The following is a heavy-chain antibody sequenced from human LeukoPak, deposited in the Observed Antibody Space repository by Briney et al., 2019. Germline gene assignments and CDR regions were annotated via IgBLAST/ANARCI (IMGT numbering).Heavy chain of an antibody. CDR1: GGSISSSSYY. CDR3: ARSITMIVVVRSTRTNWFDP. J-gene: IGHJ5*02. Sequence: HSETLSLTCTVSGGSISSSSYYWGWIRQPPGKGLEWIGSIYYSGSTYYNPSLKSRVTISVDTSKNQFSLKLSSVTAADTAVYYCARSITMIVVVRSTRTNWFDPWGQGTLVTVSS. D-gene: IGHD3-22*01. CDR2: IYYSGST. V-gene: IGHV4-39*07.